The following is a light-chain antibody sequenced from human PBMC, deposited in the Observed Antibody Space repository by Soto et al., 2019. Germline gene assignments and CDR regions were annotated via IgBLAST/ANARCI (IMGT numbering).Light chain of an antibody. CDR3: QQLNSYPYT. CDR2: DAS. CDR1: QGVSTY. V-gene: IGKV1-9*01. Sequence: IQLTQSPSSLSASVGDRVTITCRASQGVSTYLAWYQQKPRKAPKLLIYDASTLQSGVPSRFSGSGSGTDFTLTISSLQPEDFATYYCQQLNSYPYTFGQGTKLEIK. J-gene: IGKJ2*01.